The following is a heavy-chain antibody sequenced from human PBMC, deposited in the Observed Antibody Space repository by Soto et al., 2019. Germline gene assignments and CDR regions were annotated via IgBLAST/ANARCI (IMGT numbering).Heavy chain of an antibody. Sequence: GGSLRLSCAASGFPFSDSAMHWFRQASGKGLEWVGRIRNKGNNYATAYTASVKGRFTISRDDSKNTVYLQMNSLKIDDTAVYYCTARRDWTAVDPLEYWGLGTLVTVS. CDR2: IRNKGNNYAT. D-gene: IGHD5-18*01. J-gene: IGHJ4*02. V-gene: IGHV3-73*01. CDR1: GFPFSDSA. CDR3: TARRDWTAVDPLEY.